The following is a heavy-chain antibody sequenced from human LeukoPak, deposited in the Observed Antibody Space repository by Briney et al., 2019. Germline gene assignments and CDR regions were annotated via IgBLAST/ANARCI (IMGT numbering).Heavy chain of an antibody. CDR3: ARAPLSGNSYSGSYYPDY. D-gene: IGHD1-26*01. V-gene: IGHV3-21*01. CDR1: GFTFSSYS. Sequence: PGGSLRLSYAASGFTFSSYSMNWVRQAPGKGLEWVSSIGSSSSYIYYADSVKGRFTISRDDAKNSLYLQMNSLRAEDTAVYYCARAPLSGNSYSGSYYPDYWGQGTLVTVSS. CDR2: IGSSSSYI. J-gene: IGHJ4*02.